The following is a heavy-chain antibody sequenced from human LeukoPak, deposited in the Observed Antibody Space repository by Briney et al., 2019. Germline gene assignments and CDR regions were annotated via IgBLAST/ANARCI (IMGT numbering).Heavy chain of an antibody. CDR2: INPSGGST. CDR1: GYTFTSYY. D-gene: IGHD2-2*01. Sequence: ASVKVSCKASGYTFTSYYMHWVRQAPGQGLEWMGVINPSGGSTSYAQKFQGRVTMTRDTSTSTAYMELRSLRSDDTAVYYCARGPYCSSTSCYGSPHYNWFDPWGQGTLVTVSS. J-gene: IGHJ5*02. CDR3: ARGPYCSSTSCYGSPHYNWFDP. V-gene: IGHV1-46*01.